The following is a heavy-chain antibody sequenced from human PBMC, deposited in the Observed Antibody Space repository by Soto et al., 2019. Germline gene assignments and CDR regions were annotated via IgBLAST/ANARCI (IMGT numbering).Heavy chain of an antibody. CDR1: GYSFNNNW. J-gene: IGHJ4*02. CDR3: ARFTSGWHAFDY. D-gene: IGHD6-19*01. Sequence: GESLKISCKGSGYSFNNNWIGWVRQMPGKGLECMGIIYPGDSQTRYSPSFQGQVTISVDKSISTAYVQWSSLKASDTAMYYCARFTSGWHAFDYWGQGTLVTVSS. CDR2: IYPGDSQT. V-gene: IGHV5-51*01.